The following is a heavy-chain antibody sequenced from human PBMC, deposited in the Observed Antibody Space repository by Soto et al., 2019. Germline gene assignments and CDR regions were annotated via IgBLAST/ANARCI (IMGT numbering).Heavy chain of an antibody. CDR2: ISFDGSNK. Sequence: SGGSLRLSCEVSGFTFNNYAFHWVRQAPGTGLEWLAVISFDGSNKFYAHSVKGRFTISRDNSKNTVFLQMTSLRPDDRAVYYCARERVLMLEVVTPYLDFWGPGTLVTVSS. CDR1: GFTFNNYA. CDR3: ARERVLMLEVVTPYLDF. D-gene: IGHD3-16*01. J-gene: IGHJ4*02. V-gene: IGHV3-30-3*01.